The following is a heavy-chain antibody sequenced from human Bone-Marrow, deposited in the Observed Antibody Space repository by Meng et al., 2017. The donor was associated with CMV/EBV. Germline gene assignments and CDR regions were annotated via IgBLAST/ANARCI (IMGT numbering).Heavy chain of an antibody. J-gene: IGHJ4*02. CDR2: SNHNGST. CDR3: ARDKEGILGH. Sequence: CSGWYRRRLRQPQGKSVERIGESNHNGSTNYNPSVKRRVAISLDTSKNQFSLKLGAVTAADTAVYYCARDKEGILGHWGQGTLVTVSS. D-gene: IGHD3/OR15-3a*01. CDR1: CSGWY. V-gene: IGHV4-34*01.